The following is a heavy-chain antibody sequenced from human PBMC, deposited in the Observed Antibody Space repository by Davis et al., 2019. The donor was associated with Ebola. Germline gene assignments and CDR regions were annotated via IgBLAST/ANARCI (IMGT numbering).Heavy chain of an antibody. V-gene: IGHV4-39*01. D-gene: IGHD6-19*01. CDR1: GGSISSSSYY. Sequence: PSATLSLTCTVSGGSISSSSYYWGWIRQHPGKGLEWIGSIYYSGTTYYNPSLKSRVPISVDTSKNQFSLKLSSVTAADTAVYYCARKLGASSGWYIGYYYYGMDVWGQGTTVTVSS. CDR3: ARKLGASSGWYIGYYYYGMDV. CDR2: IYYSGTT. J-gene: IGHJ6*02.